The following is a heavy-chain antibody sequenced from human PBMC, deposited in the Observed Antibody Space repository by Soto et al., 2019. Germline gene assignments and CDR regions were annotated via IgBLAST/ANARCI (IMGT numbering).Heavy chain of an antibody. CDR2: IIPVFGTA. Sequence: SVKVSCKVSGGTFSSYFINWVRQAPGQGLEWVGEIIPVFGTASYAEKFQGRVTITADESTSTAYMELSRLRSDDTAVYYCARETPSAAAAYYYYGLDVWGQGTTVTVSS. V-gene: IGHV1-69*13. D-gene: IGHD6-13*01. J-gene: IGHJ6*02. CDR1: GGTFSSYF. CDR3: ARETPSAAAAYYYYGLDV.